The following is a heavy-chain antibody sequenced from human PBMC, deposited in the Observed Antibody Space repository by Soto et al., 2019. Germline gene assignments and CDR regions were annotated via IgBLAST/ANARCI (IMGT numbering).Heavy chain of an antibody. V-gene: IGHV3-30-3*01. D-gene: IGHD4-17*01. Sequence: PGGSLRLSCAASGFTFSSYAMHWVRQAPGKGLEWVAVISYDGSNKYYADSVKGRFTISRDNSKNTLYLQMNSLRAEDTAVYYCARDATVTANWFDPWGQGTLVTVSS. CDR1: GFTFSSYA. J-gene: IGHJ5*02. CDR2: ISYDGSNK. CDR3: ARDATVTANWFDP.